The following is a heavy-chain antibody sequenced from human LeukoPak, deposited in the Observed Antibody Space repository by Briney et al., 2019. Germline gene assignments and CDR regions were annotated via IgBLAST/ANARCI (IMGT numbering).Heavy chain of an antibody. D-gene: IGHD3-9*01. CDR3: ARLSDILTGPRPPYYYYGMDV. CDR1: GYSFTSYW. Sequence: GESLKISCKGSGYSFTSYWIGWVRQMPGKGLEWMGIIYPGDSDTRYSPSFQGQVTISADKSISTAYLQWSSLKASDTAMYYCARLSDILTGPRPPYYYYGMDVWGQGTTVTVSS. CDR2: IYPGDSDT. V-gene: IGHV5-51*01. J-gene: IGHJ6*02.